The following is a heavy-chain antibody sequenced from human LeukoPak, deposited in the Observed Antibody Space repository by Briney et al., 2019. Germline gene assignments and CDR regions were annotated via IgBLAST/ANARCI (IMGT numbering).Heavy chain of an antibody. CDR2: IRYDGGNK. CDR1: GFTFSSYG. Sequence: GGSLRLSCAASGFTFSSYGMHWVRQAPGKGLEWVAFIRYDGGNKYYADSVKGRFTISRDNSKNTLYLQMNSLRAEDTAVYYCAKPSYYYGSGSYPFDYWGQGTLVTVSS. CDR3: AKPSYYYGSGSYPFDY. J-gene: IGHJ4*02. D-gene: IGHD3-10*01. V-gene: IGHV3-30*02.